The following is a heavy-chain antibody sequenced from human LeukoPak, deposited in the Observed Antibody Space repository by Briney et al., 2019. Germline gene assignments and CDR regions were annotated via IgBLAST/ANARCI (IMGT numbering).Heavy chain of an antibody. V-gene: IGHV3-30*02. J-gene: IGHJ5*01. CDR1: GFRFSSYG. Sequence: PGESLRLSCAASGFRFSSYGMHWVRQAPGKGLEWVAYIHSDGSSKYADSVKGRFTISRDNSKNTLNLRMNSLRNGDTALYYCGYFGSGSSYTPDSWGQGTLVTVSP. CDR3: GYFGSGSSYTPDS. CDR2: IHSDGSSK. D-gene: IGHD3-10*01.